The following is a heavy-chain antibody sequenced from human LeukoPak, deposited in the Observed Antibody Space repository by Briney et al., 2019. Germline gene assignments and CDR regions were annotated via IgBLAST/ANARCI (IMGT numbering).Heavy chain of an antibody. CDR1: GYSFSSYW. CDR3: ARAGKSTGWFTYKANWFDP. J-gene: IGHJ5*02. CDR2: IYVADSDA. D-gene: IGHD2-8*02. Sequence: GESLKISCQGSGYSFSSYWIGWVRQVPGKGLEWMGIIYVADSDARYSPAFQGQVTISVDTSINTAYLQWSSLKASDTAVYYCARAGKSTGWFTYKANWFDPWGQGTLVTVSS. V-gene: IGHV5-51*01.